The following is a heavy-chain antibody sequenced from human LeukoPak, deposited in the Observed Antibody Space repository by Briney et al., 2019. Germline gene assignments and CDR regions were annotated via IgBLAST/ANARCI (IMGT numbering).Heavy chain of an antibody. CDR1: GFTFSSYG. J-gene: IGHJ4*02. CDR3: SKAGDTNYYRYGDY. Sequence: GGSLRLSCAASGFTFSSYGMNWVRQAPGKGLEWVSGISGSGGRTYYADSVKGRFTISRDNAKNTLYLQMNNLRGEDTALYYCSKAGDTNYYRYGDYWGQGTLVTVSS. V-gene: IGHV3-23*01. CDR2: ISGSGGRT. D-gene: IGHD5-18*01.